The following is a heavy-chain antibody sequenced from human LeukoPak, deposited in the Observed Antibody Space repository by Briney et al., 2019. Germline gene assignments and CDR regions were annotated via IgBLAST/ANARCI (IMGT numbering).Heavy chain of an antibody. D-gene: IGHD5-12*01. CDR2: INPNTGGT. J-gene: IGHJ4*02. CDR1: GYTFTDHY. V-gene: IGHV1-2*02. CDR3: ARDLATIDGIAWYYFEN. Sequence: ASVKVSCKASGYTFTDHYIHWVRQASGQGFEWMGWINPNTGGTDYAQRFQDRIAISTYTSISTVYMELSSLSSDDTALYYCARDLATIDGIAWYYFENWGQGTLVTVS.